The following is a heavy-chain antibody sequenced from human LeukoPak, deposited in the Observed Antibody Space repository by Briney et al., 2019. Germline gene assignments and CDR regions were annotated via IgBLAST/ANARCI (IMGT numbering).Heavy chain of an antibody. V-gene: IGHV4-59*01. Sequence: PSETLSLTCTVSGGSISSYYWSWIRQPAGKGLEWIVYIYYRGSTNYNPSLKSRVTISVDTSKNQFSLKLSSVTAADTAVYYCARGGGGLRYFDWLSTGAVYFDYWGQGTLVTVSS. CDR3: ARGGGGLRYFDWLSTGAVYFDY. D-gene: IGHD3-9*01. CDR1: GGSISSYY. J-gene: IGHJ4*02. CDR2: IYYRGST.